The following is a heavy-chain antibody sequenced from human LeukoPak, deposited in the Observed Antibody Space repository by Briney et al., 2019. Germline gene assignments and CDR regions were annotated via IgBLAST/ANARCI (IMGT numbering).Heavy chain of an antibody. CDR3: AKKVAGYNNCFDP. D-gene: IGHD6-19*01. CDR1: GFNFNDFA. Sequence: GGSLRISCTTSGFNFNDFAMSWVRQAPGGGLEWVSSISTSGGTTSYADSVKGRFTISRDNSKNTLYLQMNGLRAEDTALYYCAKKVAGYNNCFDPWGQGTLVTVSS. CDR2: ISTSGGTT. V-gene: IGHV3-23*01. J-gene: IGHJ5*02.